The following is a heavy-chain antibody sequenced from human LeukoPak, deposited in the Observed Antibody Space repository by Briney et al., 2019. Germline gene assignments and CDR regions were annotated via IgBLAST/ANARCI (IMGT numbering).Heavy chain of an antibody. V-gene: IGHV4-61*02. D-gene: IGHD1-26*01. Sequence: SQTLSLTCTVSGGSISSGGYFWSWIRQPAGKGLEWIGRIYTSGSTNYNPSLKSRVTMSVDTSKNQFSLKLSSVTAADTAVYYCARDRSYYALDYWGQGTLVTVSS. CDR2: IYTSGST. J-gene: IGHJ4*02. CDR3: ARDRSYYALDY. CDR1: GGSISSGGYF.